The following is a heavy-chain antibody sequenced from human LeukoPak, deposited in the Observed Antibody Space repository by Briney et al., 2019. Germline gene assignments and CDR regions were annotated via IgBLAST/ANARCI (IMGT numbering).Heavy chain of an antibody. V-gene: IGHV3-49*03. J-gene: IGHJ5*02. CDR3: TRNMLGIAWFDP. CDR1: GFTFGDYT. Sequence: GGSLRLSCTVSGFTFGDYTMSWFRQAPGKGLEWVGFIRSKAYGGTTEYAAFVKGRFTISRDDSKSIAYLQMNSLQSEDTAVYYCTRNMLGIAWFDPWGQGTLVTVSS. CDR2: IRSKAYGGTT. D-gene: IGHD7-27*01.